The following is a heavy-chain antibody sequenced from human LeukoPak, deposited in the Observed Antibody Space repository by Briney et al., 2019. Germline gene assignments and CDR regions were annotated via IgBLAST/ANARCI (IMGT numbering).Heavy chain of an antibody. V-gene: IGHV3-11*04. J-gene: IGHJ4*02. D-gene: IGHD2-2*01. CDR3: ASLTRYCSSTSCEGDY. CDR2: ISSSGSTI. CDR1: GFTFSDYY. Sequence: GGSLRLSCAASGFTFSDYYMSWIRQAPGKGLEWVSYISSSGSTIYYADPVKGRFTISRDNAKNSLYLQMNSLRAEDTAVYYCASLTRYCSSTSCEGDYWGQGTLVTVSS.